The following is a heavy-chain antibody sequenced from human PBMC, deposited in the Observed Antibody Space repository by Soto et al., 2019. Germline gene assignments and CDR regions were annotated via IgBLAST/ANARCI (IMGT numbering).Heavy chain of an antibody. J-gene: IGHJ5*02. D-gene: IGHD1-7*01. CDR1: GGSISSYY. CDR3: AREDGELANWFDP. CDR2: IYYSGST. Sequence: QVQLQESGPGLVKPSETLSLTCTVSGGSISSYYWSWIRQPPGKGLEWIGYIYYSGSTNYNPSLKSRVTISVDTSKNEFSLKLSSVTAADTAVYYCAREDGELANWFDPWGQGTLVTVSA. V-gene: IGHV4-59*01.